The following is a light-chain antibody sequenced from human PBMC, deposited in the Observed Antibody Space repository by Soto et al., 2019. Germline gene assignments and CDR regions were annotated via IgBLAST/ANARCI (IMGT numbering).Light chain of an antibody. J-gene: IGKJ5*01. CDR1: QDISSW. Sequence: DIQMTQSPSSLSASVGDRVTITCRASQDISSWLAWYQQKPEKAHKSLIYAASSLQSGVPSRFSGSVSGTDFTLTISSLQPEDFATYYCQQYHRDPHTFGQGTRLEIK. CDR3: QQYHRDPHT. CDR2: AAS. V-gene: IGKV1D-16*01.